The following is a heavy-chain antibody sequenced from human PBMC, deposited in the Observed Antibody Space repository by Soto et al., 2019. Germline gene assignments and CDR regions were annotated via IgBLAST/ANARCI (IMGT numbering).Heavy chain of an antibody. D-gene: IGHD4-17*01. Sequence: EVQLVESGGGLVQPGRSLRLSCAASGFTFDDYAMHWVRQAPGKGLEWVSGISWNSGSIGYAESVKGRFTISRDNAKNSLYLQKNSLSTEDTALYYCAKGLPSAYGDKLGGAFDIWGRGRMVTVSS. CDR3: AKGLPSAYGDKLGGAFDI. CDR2: ISWNSGSI. CDR1: GFTFDDYA. J-gene: IGHJ3*02. V-gene: IGHV3-9*01.